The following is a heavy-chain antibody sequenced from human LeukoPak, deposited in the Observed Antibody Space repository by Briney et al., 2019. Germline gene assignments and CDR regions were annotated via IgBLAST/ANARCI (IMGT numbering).Heavy chain of an antibody. CDR1: GFTFSSYA. CDR3: AKDRRTDYRGAWY. V-gene: IGHV3-23*01. Sequence: GGSLRLSCAASGFTFSSYAMTWVRQAPGKGLEWVSTISGSGGSTHYADSAKGRFTISSDNSKNTLYLQMNSLRAGDTAVYYCAKDRRTDYRGAWYWGQGTLVSVSS. D-gene: IGHD6-19*01. J-gene: IGHJ4*02. CDR2: ISGSGGST.